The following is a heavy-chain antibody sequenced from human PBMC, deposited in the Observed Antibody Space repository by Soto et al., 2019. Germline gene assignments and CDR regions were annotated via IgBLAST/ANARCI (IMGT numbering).Heavy chain of an antibody. D-gene: IGHD6-6*01. J-gene: IGHJ4*02. CDR1: GYTFTSYD. Sequence: QVQLVQSGAEVKKPGASVKVSCKASGYTFTSYDINWVRQATGQGLEWMGWMNPNSGNTGYAQKFQGRVTMTRNTSISTAYMELSSLRSEDTAVYCCARGAIAARSANFDYWGQGTLVTVSS. V-gene: IGHV1-8*01. CDR3: ARGAIAARSANFDY. CDR2: MNPNSGNT.